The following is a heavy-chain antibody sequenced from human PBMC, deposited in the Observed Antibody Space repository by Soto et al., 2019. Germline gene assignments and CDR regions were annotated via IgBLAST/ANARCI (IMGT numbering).Heavy chain of an antibody. CDR2: VYYSGST. J-gene: IGHJ6*02. Sequence: SETLSLTCTVSGDSISSFYWSWIRQPPGKGLEWIGCVYYSGSTYYNPSLKSRVSISLDTSKNQFSLKLRSVTAADTALYYCARDKGITGTFAVWGQGTTVTVSS. V-gene: IGHV4-59*01. CDR3: ARDKGITGTFAV. CDR1: GDSISSFY. D-gene: IGHD1-20*01.